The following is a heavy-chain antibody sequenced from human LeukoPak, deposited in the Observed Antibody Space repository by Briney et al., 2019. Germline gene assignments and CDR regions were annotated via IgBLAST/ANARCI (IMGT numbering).Heavy chain of an antibody. CDR3: AKEQYPGYFDY. CDR2: ISSRSTTI. D-gene: IGHD1-14*01. Sequence: GGSLRLSCAASGFTFSSYSMNWVRQASGKGLEWVSYISSRSTTIYYADSVKGRFTISRDNSNNTLYLQLNNVRTEDTATYFCAKEQYPGYFDYWGQGTLVTVSS. V-gene: IGHV3-48*01. J-gene: IGHJ4*02. CDR1: GFTFSSYS.